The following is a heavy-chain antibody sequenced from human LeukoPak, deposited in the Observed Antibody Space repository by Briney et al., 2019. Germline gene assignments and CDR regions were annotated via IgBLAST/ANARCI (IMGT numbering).Heavy chain of an antibody. D-gene: IGHD3-22*01. J-gene: IGHJ4*02. CDR3: ARGLYYYDSSGYYYFRVFDY. CDR1: GGTFSSYA. V-gene: IGHV1-69*13. Sequence: ASVKVSCKASGGTFSSYAISWVRQAPGQGLEWMGGIIPIFGTANYAQKFQGRVTTTADESTSTAYMELSSLRSEDTAVYYCARGLYYYDSSGYYYFRVFDYWGQGTLVTVSS. CDR2: IIPIFGTA.